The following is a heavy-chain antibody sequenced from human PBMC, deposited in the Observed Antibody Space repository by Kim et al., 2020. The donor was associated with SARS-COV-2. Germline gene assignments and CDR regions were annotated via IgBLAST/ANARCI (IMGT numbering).Heavy chain of an antibody. J-gene: IGHJ4*02. Sequence: SETLSLTCSVSGGSISSSSYYWGWIRQPPGKGLEWIGSIYYRGRAFYNLSLKGRVTLSVDTSKNQFSLHLSSVTAADTALYYCARQNGGGSGSHFDYWGQGTLVTVSS. CDR1: GGSISSSSYY. V-gene: IGHV4-39*01. D-gene: IGHD3-10*01. CDR3: ARQNGGGSGSHFDY. CDR2: IYYRGRA.